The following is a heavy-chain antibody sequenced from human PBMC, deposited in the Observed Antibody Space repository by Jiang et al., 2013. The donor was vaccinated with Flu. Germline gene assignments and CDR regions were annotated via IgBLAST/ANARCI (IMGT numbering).Heavy chain of an antibody. V-gene: IGHV1-46*01. CDR3: TRNAASGFDY. Sequence: GAEVKKPGASVKVSCKASGYTFTSFYIHWVRQAPAQGLEWMGFINPSGGSTSYAQKFQGRVTMTRDTSTSTVYMELSSLRSEDTAVYYCTRNAASGFDYWGQGTLVTVSS. CDR1: GYTFTSFY. J-gene: IGHJ4*02. CDR2: INPSGGST. D-gene: IGHD3-10*01.